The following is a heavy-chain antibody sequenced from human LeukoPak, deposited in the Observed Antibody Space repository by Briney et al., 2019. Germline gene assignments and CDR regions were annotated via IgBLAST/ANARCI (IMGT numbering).Heavy chain of an antibody. V-gene: IGHV4-4*07. J-gene: IGHJ4*02. CDR1: GGSFSGYY. D-gene: IGHD3-10*01. CDR3: ARDRTVRGGIDY. CDR2: IYTSGST. Sequence: PSETLSLTCAVYGGSFSGYYWSWIRQPAGKGLEWIGRIYTSGSTNHNPSLKSRVTISVDTSKNQFSLKLISVTAADTAVYYCARDRTVRGGIDYWGQGTLVTVSS.